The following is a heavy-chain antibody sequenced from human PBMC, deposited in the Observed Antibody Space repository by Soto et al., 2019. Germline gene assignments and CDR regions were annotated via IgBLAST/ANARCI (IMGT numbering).Heavy chain of an antibody. J-gene: IGHJ3*02. V-gene: IGHV4-39*01. CDR3: ARPYYGDSEQGVGAFDI. CDR2: IYYSGST. CDR1: GGSISSSSYY. Sequence: SDTLSLTCTVSGGSISSSSYYWGWIRQPPGKGLEWIGSIYYSGSTYYNPSLKSRVTISVDTSKNQFSLKLSSVTAADTAVYYCARPYYGDSEQGVGAFDIWGQGTMVTVSS. D-gene: IGHD4-17*01.